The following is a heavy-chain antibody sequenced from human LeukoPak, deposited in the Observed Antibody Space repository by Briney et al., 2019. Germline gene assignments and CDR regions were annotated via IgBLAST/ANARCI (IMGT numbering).Heavy chain of an antibody. J-gene: IGHJ4*02. D-gene: IGHD5-18*01. V-gene: IGHV3-7*05. CDR3: ATYQGYNYGPFDY. CDR2: IKEDGSEQ. Sequence: PGGSLRLSCAASGFTFSSYWMSWVRQAPGKGLEWVANIKEDGSEQYYVDSVKGRFTISRDNAKNSLYLQMNSLRAEDTAVYYCATYQGYNYGPFDYWGQGALVPVSS. CDR1: GFTFSSYW.